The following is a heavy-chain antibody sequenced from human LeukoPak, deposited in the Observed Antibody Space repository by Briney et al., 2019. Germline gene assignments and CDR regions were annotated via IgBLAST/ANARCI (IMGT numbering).Heavy chain of an antibody. J-gene: IGHJ4*02. CDR3: ARGWMVGAPRAFDY. CDR2: IYYSGST. V-gene: IGHV4-59*01. CDR1: GGSISSYY. D-gene: IGHD1-26*01. Sequence: SETLPLTCTVSGGSISSYYWSWIRQPPGKGLEWIGYIYYSGSTNYNPSLKSRVTISVDTSKNQFSLKLSSVTAADTAVYYCARGWMVGAPRAFDYWGQGTLVTVSS.